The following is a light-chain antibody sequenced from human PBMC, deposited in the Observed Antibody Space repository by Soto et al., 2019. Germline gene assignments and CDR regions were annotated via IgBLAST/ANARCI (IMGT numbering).Light chain of an antibody. V-gene: IGKV4-1*01. CDR2: WAS. Sequence: DIVLTQSPDSLAVSLGERATINCKSSQSVLYSSNNKNYLAWYQQKPGQPPKLLIYWASTRESGVPDRFSGSGSGTDFTLTISSLQDEDVAVYYCQQYYGTPYTFGQGTKLGIK. J-gene: IGKJ2*01. CDR1: QSVLYSSNNKNY. CDR3: QQYYGTPYT.